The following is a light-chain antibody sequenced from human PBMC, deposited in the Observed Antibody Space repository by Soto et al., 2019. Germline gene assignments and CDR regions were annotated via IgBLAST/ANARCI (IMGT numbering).Light chain of an antibody. CDR2: DVS. V-gene: IGLV2-14*03. Sequence: QSVLTQPASVSGSPGQSITISCTGTSSDVGGYNYVSWYQRHPGKAPQLMIFDVSNRPSGVSNRFSGSKSANTASLTISGLQAEYEADYICSSYTSSTTPYVSGTGTKVPVL. CDR1: SSDVGGYNY. CDR3: SSYTSSTTPYV. J-gene: IGLJ1*01.